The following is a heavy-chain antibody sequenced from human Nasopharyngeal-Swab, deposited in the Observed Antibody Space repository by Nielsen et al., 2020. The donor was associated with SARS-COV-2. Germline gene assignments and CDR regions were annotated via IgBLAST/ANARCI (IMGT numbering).Heavy chain of an antibody. D-gene: IGHD6-6*01. Sequence: CVRQAPGQGLEWMGWISAYNGRTYYAQKFQGRVTMTTDTSTSTAYMDLRSLRSDDTAVYYCARDPRVPDYWGQGTLVTVSS. CDR3: ARDPRVPDY. J-gene: IGHJ4*02. V-gene: IGHV1-18*01. CDR2: ISAYNGRT.